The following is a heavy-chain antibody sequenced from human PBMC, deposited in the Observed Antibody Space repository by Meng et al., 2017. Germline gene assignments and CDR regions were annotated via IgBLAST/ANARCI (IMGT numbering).Heavy chain of an antibody. J-gene: IGHJ4*02. Sequence: QVRLGQVGAEVKKPGASVKVSCKASGYLFTGYYIHWVRQAPGQGLEWMGQINPNSGVTNFAQRFQGRVTMTRDTSISTAYMELSRLTSDDTAVYYCAREIASRGNHARWGQGTLVTVSS. CDR1: GYLFTGYY. V-gene: IGHV1-2*06. CDR3: AREIASRGNHAR. D-gene: IGHD4-23*01. CDR2: INPNSGVT.